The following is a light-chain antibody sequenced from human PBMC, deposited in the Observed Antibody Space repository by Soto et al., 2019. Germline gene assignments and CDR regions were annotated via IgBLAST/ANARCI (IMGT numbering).Light chain of an antibody. Sequence: SALTQPPSASGSPGQSVTISCTGSNTDIGGHKYVSWYQHHPGKAPKLIIYEVSERPSGVPDRFSGSKSGNAASLTVSGLQADDEAVYYCSSYTGTNNFVLFGGGTQLTVL. CDR1: NTDIGGHKY. J-gene: IGLJ2*01. CDR2: EVS. V-gene: IGLV2-8*01. CDR3: SSYTGTNNFVL.